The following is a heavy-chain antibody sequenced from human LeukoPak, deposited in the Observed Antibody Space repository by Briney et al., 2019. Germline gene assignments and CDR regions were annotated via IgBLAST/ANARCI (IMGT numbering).Heavy chain of an antibody. Sequence: GGSLRLSCAASGFTFSSYAMHWVRQAPGKGLEWVAVISYDGSNKYYADSVKGRFTISRDNSKNTLYLQMNSLRAEDTAVYYCAREGGRYFDHRDGFDYWGQGTLVTVSS. D-gene: IGHD3-9*01. CDR1: GFTFSSYA. V-gene: IGHV3-30-3*01. CDR3: AREGGRYFDHRDGFDY. J-gene: IGHJ4*02. CDR2: ISYDGSNK.